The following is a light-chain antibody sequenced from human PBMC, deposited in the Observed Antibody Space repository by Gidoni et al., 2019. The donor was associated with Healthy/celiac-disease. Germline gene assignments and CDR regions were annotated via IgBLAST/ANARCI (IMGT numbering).Light chain of an antibody. CDR1: SSDVGGYNY. CDR3: CSYAVSYTFAYV. Sequence: QSALTQPRSLSGSPGQAVTISCTGTSSDVGGYNYVSWYQKPPGKAPKLMISDVSKRPSGVPARFSGSKSGTTASLTISGLQAEDEADYYCCSYAVSYTFAYVFGTGTKVTVL. V-gene: IGLV2-11*01. J-gene: IGLJ1*01. CDR2: DVS.